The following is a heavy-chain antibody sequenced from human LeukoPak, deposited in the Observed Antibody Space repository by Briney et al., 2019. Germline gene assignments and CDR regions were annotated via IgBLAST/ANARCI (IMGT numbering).Heavy chain of an antibody. J-gene: IGHJ5*02. D-gene: IGHD3-10*01. CDR1: GYTFTGYY. V-gene: IGHV1-2*02. Sequence: ASVKVSCKASGYTFTGYYMHWVRQAPGQGLEWMGWINPNSGGTNYAQKFQGRVTMTRDTSISTACMELSRLRSDDTAVYYCARDSNRLWFGAKKQYNWFDPWGQGTQVTVSS. CDR2: INPNSGGT. CDR3: ARDSNRLWFGAKKQYNWFDP.